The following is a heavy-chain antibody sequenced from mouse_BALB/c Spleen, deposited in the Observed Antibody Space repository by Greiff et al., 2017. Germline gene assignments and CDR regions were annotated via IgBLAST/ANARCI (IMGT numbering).Heavy chain of an antibody. Sequence: EVMLVEFGGGLVQPGGSRKLSCAASGFTFSSFGMHWVRQAPEKGLEWVAYISSGSSTIYYADTVKGRFTISRDNPKNTLFLQMTSLRSEDTAMYYCARSGDYDLYYAMDYWGQGTSVTVSS. V-gene: IGHV5-17*02. J-gene: IGHJ4*01. CDR2: ISSGSSTI. CDR1: GFTFSSFG. D-gene: IGHD2-4*01. CDR3: ARSGDYDLYYAMDY.